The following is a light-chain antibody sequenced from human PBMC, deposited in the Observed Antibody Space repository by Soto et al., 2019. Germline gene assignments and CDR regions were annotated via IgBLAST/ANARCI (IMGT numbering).Light chain of an antibody. Sequence: EIVLTQSPGTLSLSSGERATLSCRASQSVNNKYLAWYQQKPGQAPRLLIFGASNRAAGIPDRFSGSGSGADFTLTISRLESEDFAVYYYQQYGSSPPMYTFGQGTKLEIK. CDR3: QQYGSSPPMYT. CDR1: QSVNNKY. V-gene: IGKV3-20*01. CDR2: GAS. J-gene: IGKJ2*01.